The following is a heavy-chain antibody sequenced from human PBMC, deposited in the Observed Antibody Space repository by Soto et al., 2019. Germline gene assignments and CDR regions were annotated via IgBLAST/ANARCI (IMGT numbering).Heavy chain of an antibody. V-gene: IGHV3-48*02. J-gene: IGHJ4*02. D-gene: IGHD5-18*01. CDR2: IDSSSSNK. CDR1: GFTFDSYN. Sequence: AGGVLRHSCGASGFTFDSYNMNWGRPGPGKGLEWVSYIDSSSSNKHYADSVKGRFTISRDNAKNALYLQMSSLRDEDTAVYYCARDDDSAMALNFDYWGQGTLVTVSS. CDR3: ARDDDSAMALNFDY.